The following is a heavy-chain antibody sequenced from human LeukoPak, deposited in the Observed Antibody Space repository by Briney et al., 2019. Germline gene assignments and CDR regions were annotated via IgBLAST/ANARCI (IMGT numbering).Heavy chain of an antibody. D-gene: IGHD2-2*01. J-gene: IGHJ4*02. CDR1: GGSFSGYY. Sequence: PSETLSLTCAVYGGSFSGYYWSWIRQPPGKGLEWIGEINHSGSTNYNPSLKSRVTISVDTSKNQFSLKLSSVTAADTAVYYCARGSLWYQLPPTRYDYWGQGTLVTVSS. V-gene: IGHV4-34*01. CDR3: ARGSLWYQLPPTRYDY. CDR2: INHSGST.